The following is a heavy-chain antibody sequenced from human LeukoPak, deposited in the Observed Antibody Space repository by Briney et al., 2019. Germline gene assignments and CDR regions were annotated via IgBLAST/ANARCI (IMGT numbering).Heavy chain of an antibody. Sequence: GGSLRLSCAASGFTLSSYSMNWVRQAPGKGLEWVSFISGSSSPIYYADSVKGRFTISRDNAKNSLYLQMNSLRAEDTAVYYCARKYCSSTSCYFTNMDVWGKGTTVTVSS. CDR2: ISGSSSPI. J-gene: IGHJ6*03. CDR3: ARKYCSSTSCYFTNMDV. CDR1: GFTLSSYS. D-gene: IGHD2-2*01. V-gene: IGHV3-48*01.